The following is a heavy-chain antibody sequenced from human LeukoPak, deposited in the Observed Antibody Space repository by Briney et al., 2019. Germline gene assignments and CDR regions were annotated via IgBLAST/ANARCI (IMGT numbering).Heavy chain of an antibody. V-gene: IGHV1-69-2*01. CDR3: ATDRFVVHVGVVDY. CDR1: GYTFTDYY. J-gene: IGHJ4*02. CDR2: VDPEDGET. D-gene: IGHD2-15*01. Sequence: ASVKVSCKVSGYTFTDYYMHWVQQAPGKGLEWMGLVDPEDGETIYAEKFQGRVTITADTSTDPAYMELSSLRSEDTAVYYCATDRFVVHVGVVDYWGQGTLVTVSS.